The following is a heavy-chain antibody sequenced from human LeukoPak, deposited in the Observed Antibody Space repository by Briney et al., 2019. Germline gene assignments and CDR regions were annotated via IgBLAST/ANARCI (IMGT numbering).Heavy chain of an antibody. D-gene: IGHD4-17*01. CDR3: ASTIDGDYAY. CDR2: IYYSGST. CDR1: GGSISSGDYY. J-gene: IGHJ4*02. V-gene: IGHV4-30-4*01. Sequence: SETLSLTCTVSGGSISSGDYYWRGIRQPPGKGLEWIGYIYYSGSTYYNPSLKSRVTISVDTSKNQFSLKLSSVTAADTAVYYCASTIDGDYAYWGQGTLVTVSS.